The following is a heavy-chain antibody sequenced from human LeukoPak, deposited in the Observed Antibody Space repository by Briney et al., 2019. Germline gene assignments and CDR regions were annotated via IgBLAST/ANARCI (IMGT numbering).Heavy chain of an antibody. D-gene: IGHD3-16*01. V-gene: IGHV1-2*02. CDR3: ARAFGVYYYYMDV. Sequence: GASVKVSCKASGYTFTGYYMHWVRQAPGQGLEWMGWINPNSGGTNYAQKFQGRVTMTRDTSISTAYMELSRLRSDDTAVYYCARAFGVYYYYMDVWGKGTTVTVSS. J-gene: IGHJ6*03. CDR1: GYTFTGYY. CDR2: INPNSGGT.